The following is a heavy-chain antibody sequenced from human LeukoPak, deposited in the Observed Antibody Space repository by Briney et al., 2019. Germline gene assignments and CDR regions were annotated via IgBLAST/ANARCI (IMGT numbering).Heavy chain of an antibody. D-gene: IGHD3-22*01. CDR3: ARVYPDSSGYYPTVESHAFDI. CDR2: INTNTGNP. V-gene: IGHV7-4-1*02. J-gene: IGHJ3*02. Sequence: ASVKVSCKASGYTFTSYAMNWVRQAPGQGLEWMGWINTNTGNPTYAQGFTGRFVFSLDTTVSTAYLQISSLKAEDTAVYYCARVYPDSSGYYPTVESHAFDIWGQGTMVTVSS. CDR1: GYTFTSYA.